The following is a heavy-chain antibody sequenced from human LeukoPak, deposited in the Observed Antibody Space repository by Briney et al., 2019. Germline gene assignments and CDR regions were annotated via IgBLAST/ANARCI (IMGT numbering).Heavy chain of an antibody. CDR2: ISAYNGNT. V-gene: IGHV1-18*01. Sequence: ASVKVSCKASGYTFTSYGISWVRQAPGQGLEWMGWISAYNGNTNYAQKLQGRVTMTTDTSTSTAYMELRSLRSDDTAVYYCARIITMVRGVIITDWFDSWGQGTLVTVSS. D-gene: IGHD3-10*01. CDR3: ARIITMVRGVIITDWFDS. CDR1: GYTFTSYG. J-gene: IGHJ5*01.